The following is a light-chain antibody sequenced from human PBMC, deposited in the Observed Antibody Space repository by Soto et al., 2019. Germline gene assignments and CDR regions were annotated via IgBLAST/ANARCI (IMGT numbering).Light chain of an antibody. Sequence: DFQVTQSPSSLSASVGDRVTITCRASQGIYSYLAWYQQKPGKVPKLLIYAASTLQSGVPSRFSGSGSGTDFTLTISSLQPEDVATYYCQEYNSAPLTFGGGTKVEIK. J-gene: IGKJ4*01. V-gene: IGKV1-27*01. CDR2: AAS. CDR3: QEYNSAPLT. CDR1: QGIYSY.